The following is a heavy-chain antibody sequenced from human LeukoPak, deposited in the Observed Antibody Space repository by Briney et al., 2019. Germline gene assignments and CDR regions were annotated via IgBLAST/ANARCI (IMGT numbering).Heavy chain of an antibody. V-gene: IGHV1-69*04. Sequence: SVKVSCKASGGTFSSYAISWVRQAPGQGLEWMGRIIPILGIANYAQKFQGRVTTTADKSTSTAYMELSSLRSEGTAVYYCVLSVAGSLYYFDYWGQGTLVTVSS. J-gene: IGHJ4*02. CDR2: IIPILGIA. CDR1: GGTFSSYA. CDR3: VLSVAGSLYYFDY. D-gene: IGHD6-19*01.